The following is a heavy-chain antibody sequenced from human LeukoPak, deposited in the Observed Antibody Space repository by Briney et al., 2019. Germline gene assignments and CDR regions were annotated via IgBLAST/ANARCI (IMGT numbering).Heavy chain of an antibody. J-gene: IGHJ4*02. CDR1: GGSISSGSYY. Sequence: PSQTLSLTCTVSGGSISSGSYYWSWIRQPAGKGLEWIGRIYTSGSTNYNPSLKSRVTISVDTSKNQFSLKLTSVTAADTAVYYCAISFSDILTGYYRGAEYYFDYWGQGTLVTVSS. CDR3: AISFSDILTGYYRGAEYYFDY. D-gene: IGHD3-9*01. CDR2: IYTSGST. V-gene: IGHV4-61*02.